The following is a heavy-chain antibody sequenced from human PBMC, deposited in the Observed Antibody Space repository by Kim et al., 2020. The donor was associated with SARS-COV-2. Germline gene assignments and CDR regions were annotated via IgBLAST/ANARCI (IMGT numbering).Heavy chain of an antibody. V-gene: IGHV3-30*04. CDR1: GFSFSGYA. D-gene: IGHD2-2*01. CDR3: ARDHCSTTSCYYYYDMDV. Sequence: GGYLRLSCAASGFSFSGYAMHWVRQAPGKGLEWVAFISDDGSSKYYADSVKGRFTSSRDNSKNTLYLQMNSLRVEDTALYYCARDHCSTTSCYYYYDMDVWGQGTTVTVSS. J-gene: IGHJ6*02. CDR2: ISDDGSSK.